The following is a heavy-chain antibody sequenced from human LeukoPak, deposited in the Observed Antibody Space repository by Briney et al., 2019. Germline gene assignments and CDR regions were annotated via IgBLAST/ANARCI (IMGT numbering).Heavy chain of an antibody. V-gene: IGHV3-30-3*01. CDR3: ARPAEMGSSPASNWFDP. Sequence: PGRSLRLSCAASGFTFGSYAMHWVRQAPGKGLEWVAVISYDGSNKYYADSVKGRFTISRDNARNSLYLQMNSLRAEDTAVYYCARPAEMGSSPASNWFDPWGQGTLVTVSS. CDR1: GFTFGSYA. CDR2: ISYDGSNK. J-gene: IGHJ5*02. D-gene: IGHD6-6*01.